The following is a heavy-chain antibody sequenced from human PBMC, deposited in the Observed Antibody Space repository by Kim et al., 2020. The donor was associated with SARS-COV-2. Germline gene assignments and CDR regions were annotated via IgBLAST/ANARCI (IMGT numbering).Heavy chain of an antibody. V-gene: IGHV4-61*02. CDR1: GGSISSGSYY. D-gene: IGHD3-22*01. CDR3: AREGRSSGYYYDS. J-gene: IGHJ4*02. Sequence: SETLSLTCTVSGGSISSGSYYWSWIRQPAGKGLEWIGRIYTSGSTNYNPSLKSRVTISVDTSKNQFSLKLSSVTAADTAVYYCAREGRSSGYYYDSWGQGTLVTVSS. CDR2: IYTSGST.